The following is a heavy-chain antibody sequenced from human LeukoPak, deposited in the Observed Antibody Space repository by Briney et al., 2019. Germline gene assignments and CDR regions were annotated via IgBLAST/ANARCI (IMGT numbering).Heavy chain of an antibody. CDR2: ISGSGGST. V-gene: IGHV3-23*01. CDR1: GFTSSSYA. Sequence: GGSLRLSCAASGFTSSSYAMSWVRQAPGKGLEWVSAISGSGGSTYYADSVKGRFTISRDNSKNTLYLQMNSLGAEDTAVYYCANPLGYSSSWYFDYWGQGTLVTVSS. CDR3: ANPLGYSSSWYFDY. J-gene: IGHJ4*02. D-gene: IGHD6-13*01.